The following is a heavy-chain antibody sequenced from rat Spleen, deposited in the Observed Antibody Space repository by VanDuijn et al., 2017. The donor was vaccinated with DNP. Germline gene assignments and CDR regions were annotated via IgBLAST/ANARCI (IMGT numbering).Heavy chain of an antibody. J-gene: IGHJ2*01. CDR1: GFTFSNYD. Sequence: EVQLVESGGGLVQPGRSLKVSCAVSGFTFSNYDMAWVRQAPTKGLEWVASISPSGGSTYYRDSVKGRFTVSRDNAKSSLYLQMDSLRSEDTATYYFARRKNYGLSYYFDYWGQGVMVTVSS. CDR3: ARRKNYGLSYYFDY. CDR2: ISPSGGST. V-gene: IGHV5-25*01. D-gene: IGHD1-6*01.